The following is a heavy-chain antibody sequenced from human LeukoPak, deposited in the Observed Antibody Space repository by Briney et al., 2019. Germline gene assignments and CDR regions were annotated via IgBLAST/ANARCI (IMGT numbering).Heavy chain of an antibody. V-gene: IGHV3-30*01. D-gene: IGHD6-6*01. CDR3: ARGESSSSRKYFDY. Sequence: GGSLRLSCAASGFTFSSYAMHWVRQAPGKGLEWVAVISYDGSNKYYADSVKGRFTISRDNSKNTLYLQMNSRRAEDTAVYYCARGESSSSRKYFDYWGQGTLVTVSS. CDR2: ISYDGSNK. J-gene: IGHJ4*02. CDR1: GFTFSSYA.